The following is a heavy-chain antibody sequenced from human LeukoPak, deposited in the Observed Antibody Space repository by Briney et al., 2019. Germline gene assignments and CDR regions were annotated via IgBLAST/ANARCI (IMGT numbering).Heavy chain of an antibody. D-gene: IGHD1-26*01. CDR2: INPNSGGT. CDR1: GYTFTGYY. Sequence: ASVKVSCKASGYTFTGYYMHWVRQAPGQGLEWMGWINPNSGGTNYAQKFQGRVTMTRDTSISTAYMELSRLRSDDTAVYYCARIALWELLGYYFGYWGQGTLVTVSS. CDR3: ARIALWELLGYYFGY. V-gene: IGHV1-2*02. J-gene: IGHJ4*02.